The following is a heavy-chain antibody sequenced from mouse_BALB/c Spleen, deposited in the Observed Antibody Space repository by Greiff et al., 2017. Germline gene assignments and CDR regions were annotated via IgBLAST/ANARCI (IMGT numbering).Heavy chain of an antibody. CDR2: ILPGSGST. Sequence: QVQLQQSGAELMKPGASVKISCKATGYTFSSYWIEWVKQRPGHGLEWIGEILPGSGSTNYNEKFKGKATFTADTSSNTAYMQLSSLTSEDSAVYYCARGVYYYGSSYGYYAMDYWGQGTSVTVSS. CDR3: ARGVYYYGSSYGYYAMDY. CDR1: GYTFSSYW. J-gene: IGHJ4*01. V-gene: IGHV1-9*01. D-gene: IGHD1-1*01.